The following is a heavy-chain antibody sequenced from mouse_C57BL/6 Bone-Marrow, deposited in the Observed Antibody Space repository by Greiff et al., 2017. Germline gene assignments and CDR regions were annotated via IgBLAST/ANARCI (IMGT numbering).Heavy chain of an antibody. CDR3: AREYYGGFAY. Sequence: EVQGVESGPGMVKPSQSLSLTCTVTGYSITSGYDWHWIRHFPGNKLEWMGYISYSGSTNYNPTLKSRISITHDTSKNHFFLKLNSVTTEDTATYYCAREYYGGFAYWGQGTLVTVSA. CDR2: ISYSGST. D-gene: IGHD1-1*01. J-gene: IGHJ3*01. CDR1: GYSITSGYD. V-gene: IGHV3-1*01.